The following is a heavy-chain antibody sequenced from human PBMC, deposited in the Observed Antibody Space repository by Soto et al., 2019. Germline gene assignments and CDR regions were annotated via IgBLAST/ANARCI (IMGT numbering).Heavy chain of an antibody. CDR3: ARPTYYYDSSGPPGY. CDR1: GFTFSGSA. Sequence: PGGSLRLSCAASGFTFSGSAMHWVRQASGKGLEWVGRIRSKANSYATAYAASVKGRFTISRDDSKNTAYLQMNSLRAEDTAVYYCARPTYYYDSSGPPGYWGQGTLVTVSS. D-gene: IGHD3-22*01. J-gene: IGHJ4*02. V-gene: IGHV3-73*01. CDR2: IRSKANSYAT.